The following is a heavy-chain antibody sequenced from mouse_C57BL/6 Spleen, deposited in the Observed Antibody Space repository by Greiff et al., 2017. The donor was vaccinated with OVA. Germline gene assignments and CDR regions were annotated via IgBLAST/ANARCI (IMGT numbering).Heavy chain of an antibody. CDR3: ARSDGYLDY. Sequence: QVQLKESGAELARPGASVKMSCKASGYTFTSYTMHWVKQRPGQGLEWIGYINPSSGYTKYNQKFKDKATLTADKSSSTAYMQLSSLTSEDSAVYYCARSDGYLDYWGQGTTLTVSS. V-gene: IGHV1-4*01. CDR1: GYTFTSYT. J-gene: IGHJ2*01. CDR2: INPSSGYT. D-gene: IGHD2-3*01.